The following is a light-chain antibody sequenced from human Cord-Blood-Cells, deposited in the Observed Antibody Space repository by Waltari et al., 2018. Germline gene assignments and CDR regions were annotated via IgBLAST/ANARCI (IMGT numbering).Light chain of an antibody. CDR3: CSYAGSSTYV. V-gene: IGLV2-23*01. CDR2: EGS. Sequence: QSALAPPASGSGSPGQSITISCTGTISDVWSYNLVSWYQPHPGKAPKLMIYEGSKRPSGGSNRCSGSKSVNTASLTISGLQAEDEADYYCCSYAGSSTYVFGTGTKVTVL. J-gene: IGLJ1*01. CDR1: ISDVWSYNL.